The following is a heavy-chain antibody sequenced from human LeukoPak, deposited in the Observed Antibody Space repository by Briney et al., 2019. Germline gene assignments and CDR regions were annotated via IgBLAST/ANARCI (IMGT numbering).Heavy chain of an antibody. V-gene: IGHV3-30*04. J-gene: IGHJ4*02. D-gene: IGHD3-10*01. CDR1: GFTFSSYA. Sequence: GGSLRLSCAASGFTFSSYAIHWVRQAPGKGLEWVAVISYDGSNKYYADSVKGRFTISRDNSKNTLYLQMNSQRAEDTAVYYCARLTLYDYWGQGTLVTVSS. CDR3: ARLTLYDY. CDR2: ISYDGSNK.